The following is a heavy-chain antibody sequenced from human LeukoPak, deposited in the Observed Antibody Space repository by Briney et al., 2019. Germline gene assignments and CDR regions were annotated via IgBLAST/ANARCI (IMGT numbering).Heavy chain of an antibody. D-gene: IGHD5-18*01. J-gene: IGHJ4*02. CDR1: GYTFTAYY. CDR3: ARGAGSYGSFYFDY. Sequence: ASVKVSCKASGYTFTAYYMHWVRQAPGQGLEWMGWINPNSGAINNAQKFQGRVTMTRDTSISTAYMDLSRLRSDDTAVYYCARGAGSYGSFYFDYWGQGTLVTVS. V-gene: IGHV1-2*02. CDR2: INPNSGAI.